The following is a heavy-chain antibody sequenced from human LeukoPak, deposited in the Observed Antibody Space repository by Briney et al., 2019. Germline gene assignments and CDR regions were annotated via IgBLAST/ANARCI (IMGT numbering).Heavy chain of an antibody. CDR3: ARRMAAAAWFAFDI. CDR2: IYHSGST. J-gene: IGHJ3*02. CDR1: GYSISSGYY. Sequence: PSETLSLTCAVSGYSISSGYYWGWIRQPPGKGLEWIGSIYHSGSTYYNPSLKSRVTISVDTSKNQFSLKLSSVTAADTAVYYCARRMAAAAWFAFDIWGQGTMVTVSS. V-gene: IGHV4-38-2*01. D-gene: IGHD6-13*01.